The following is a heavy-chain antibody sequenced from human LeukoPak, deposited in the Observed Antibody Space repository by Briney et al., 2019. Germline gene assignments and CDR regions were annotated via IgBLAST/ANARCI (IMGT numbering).Heavy chain of an antibody. CDR2: ISSSSSTI. CDR1: GFNFSSYS. CDR3: ARLITYYDFWSASIPAFDY. V-gene: IGHV3-48*01. J-gene: IGHJ4*02. Sequence: GGSLRLSCAASGFNFSSYSMNWVGQAPGKRLEWVSYISSSSSTIYYADSVKGRFTISRDNAKNSLYLQMNSLRAEDTAVYYCARLITYYDFWSASIPAFDYWGQGTLITVSS. D-gene: IGHD3-3*01.